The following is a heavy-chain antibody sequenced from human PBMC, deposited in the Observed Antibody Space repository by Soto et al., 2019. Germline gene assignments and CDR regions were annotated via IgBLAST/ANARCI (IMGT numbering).Heavy chain of an antibody. CDR1: GFTFSSYA. D-gene: IGHD3-10*01. CDR3: AKAVGVWFWYGMDV. Sequence: EVQLLESGGGLIQPGGSLRLSCTASGFTFSSYAMSWVRQAPGKGLEWVSSIRGGGGNSYYADSVKDRVTISRDNSKNTLHLQMNSLRADDTAVYYCAKAVGVWFWYGMDVCGQGTSVTVSS. CDR2: IRGGGGNS. V-gene: IGHV3-23*01. J-gene: IGHJ6*02.